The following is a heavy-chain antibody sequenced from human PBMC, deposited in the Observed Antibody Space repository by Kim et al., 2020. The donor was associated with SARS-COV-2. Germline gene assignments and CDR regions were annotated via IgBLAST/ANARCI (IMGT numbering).Heavy chain of an antibody. J-gene: IGHJ6*02. CDR2: IYSGGST. CDR1: GFTVSSNY. CDR3: ARGLRESARQLVQIPYYYYGMDV. Sequence: GGSLRLSCAASGFTVSSNYMSWVRQAPGKGLEWVSVIYSGGSTYYADSVKGRFTISRDNSKNTLYLQMNSLRAEDTAVYYCARGLRESARQLVQIPYYYYGMDVWGQGTTVTVSS. D-gene: IGHD6-13*01. V-gene: IGHV3-66*02.